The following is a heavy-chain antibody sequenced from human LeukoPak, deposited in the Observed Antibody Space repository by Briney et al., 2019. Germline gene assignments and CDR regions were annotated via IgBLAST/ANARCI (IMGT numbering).Heavy chain of an antibody. V-gene: IGHV4-59*08. CDR3: ARRMYYYDSSGYGGYWLDP. CDR2: IYYSGST. CDR1: GGSISSYY. J-gene: IGHJ5*02. Sequence: SETLSLTCTVSGGSISSYYWRWIRQPPGKGLEWIGYIYYSGSTNYNPSLKSRVTISVDTSKNQFSLKLSSVTAADTAVYYCARRMYYYDSSGYGGYWLDPWGQGTLVTVSS. D-gene: IGHD3-22*01.